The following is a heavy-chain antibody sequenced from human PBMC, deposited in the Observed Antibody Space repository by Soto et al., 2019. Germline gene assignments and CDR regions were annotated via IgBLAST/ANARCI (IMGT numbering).Heavy chain of an antibody. Sequence: EVQLVESGGGLVQPGGSLSLSCEASGFTFSSYSINWVRQAPGKGLEWVSYISSSSSTIYYADSVKGRFTISRDNAKNSLYLQMNSLRAEDTAVYYCARDHYDSSGYYENFDYWGQGTLVTVSS. CDR3: ARDHYDSSGYYENFDY. CDR2: ISSSSSTI. V-gene: IGHV3-48*01. D-gene: IGHD3-22*01. CDR1: GFTFSSYS. J-gene: IGHJ4*02.